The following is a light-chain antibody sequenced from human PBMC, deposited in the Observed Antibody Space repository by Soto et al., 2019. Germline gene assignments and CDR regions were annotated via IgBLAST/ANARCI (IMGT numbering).Light chain of an antibody. V-gene: IGKV1-39*01. CDR1: QTINTY. CDR2: AAS. J-gene: IGKJ1*01. Sequence: DIQMTQSPSSLSASVGDRVTISCRASQTINTYVNWYLQKPGKAPKLLIYAASSLHSGVPSRFSGSGSGTYFTLTISSLQPEDGATYYCQQSFSTPRTFGQGTKVEIK. CDR3: QQSFSTPRT.